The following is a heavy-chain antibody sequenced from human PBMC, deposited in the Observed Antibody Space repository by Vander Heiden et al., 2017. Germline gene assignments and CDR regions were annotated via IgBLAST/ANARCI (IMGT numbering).Heavy chain of an antibody. V-gene: IGHV6-1*01. Sequence: QVQLQQSGPGLVKPSQTLSLTCAISGASVSSNSAAWNWIRQSPSRGLEWLGRTYYRSKWYNDYAVSVKSRITINPDTSKNQFSLQLNSVTPEDTAVYYCARVPIGNYVKGYYYYGMDVWGQGTTVTVSS. CDR3: ARVPIGNYVKGYYYYGMDV. CDR2: TYYRSKWYN. D-gene: IGHD1-7*01. J-gene: IGHJ6*02. CDR1: GASVSSNSAA.